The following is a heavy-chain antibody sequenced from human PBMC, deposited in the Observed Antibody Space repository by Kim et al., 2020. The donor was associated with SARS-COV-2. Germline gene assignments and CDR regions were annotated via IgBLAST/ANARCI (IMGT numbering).Heavy chain of an antibody. Sequence: PSHKSRLTISVATSKNRFSLSLSSVTAADTAVYYCARLSTDYPYYYYAMDVWGQGTTVTVSS. V-gene: IGHV4-31*02. J-gene: IGHJ6*02. CDR3: ARLSTDYPYYYYAMDV. D-gene: IGHD3-16*02.